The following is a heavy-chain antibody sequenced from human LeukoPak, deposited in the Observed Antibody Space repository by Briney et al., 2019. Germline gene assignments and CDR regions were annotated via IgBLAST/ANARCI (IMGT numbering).Heavy chain of an antibody. Sequence: GGSLRLFCAASGFTFSSYGMHWVRQAPGKGLEWVAVIWYDGSNKYYADSVKGRFTTSRDNSKNTLYLQMNSLRAEDTAVYYCARDLSIAARPRWFDPWGQGTLVTVSS. J-gene: IGHJ5*02. D-gene: IGHD6-6*01. CDR1: GFTFSSYG. V-gene: IGHV3-33*01. CDR3: ARDLSIAARPRWFDP. CDR2: IWYDGSNK.